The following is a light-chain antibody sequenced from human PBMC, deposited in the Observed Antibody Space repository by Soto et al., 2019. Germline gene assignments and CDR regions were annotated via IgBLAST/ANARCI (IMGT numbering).Light chain of an antibody. CDR1: SSDVGDYKY. Sequence: SVLTQPASVSGSPGQTITISCTGTSSDVGDYKYVSRYQLLPGHAPKRIIYEVTNRPSGVSNRFSGSKSGHTASLTTSGVQAEDEADYYCSTFTTGISCVFGTGTNVTVL. CDR2: EVT. J-gene: IGLJ1*01. V-gene: IGLV2-14*01. CDR3: STFTTGISCV.